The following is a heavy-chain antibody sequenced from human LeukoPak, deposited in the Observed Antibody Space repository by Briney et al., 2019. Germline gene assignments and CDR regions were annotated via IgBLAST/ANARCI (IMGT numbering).Heavy chain of an antibody. J-gene: IGHJ4*02. Sequence: PGGSLRLSCAASGFTFSSYAMHWVRQAPGKGLEWVAVISYDGSNKYYADSVKGRFTISRDNSKNTLYLQMNSLRAEDTAVYYCAKDLDYDTIGAFDYWGQGTLVTVSS. V-gene: IGHV3-30-3*01. D-gene: IGHD3-22*01. CDR3: AKDLDYDTIGAFDY. CDR1: GFTFSSYA. CDR2: ISYDGSNK.